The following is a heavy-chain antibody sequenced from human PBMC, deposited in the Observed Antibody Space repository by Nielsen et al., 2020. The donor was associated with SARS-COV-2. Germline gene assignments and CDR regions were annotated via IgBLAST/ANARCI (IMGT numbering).Heavy chain of an antibody. D-gene: IGHD4-17*01. CDR3: ARVQYMATVTTYFDY. Sequence: SETLSLTCTVSGGSIVSGDDYWSRIRQPPGKGLECIGYIYYTGSAFYNPSLNSRGTISVDTSKNQFSLKLSSVTAADTAVYYCARVQYMATVTTYFDYWGQGTLVTVSS. V-gene: IGHV4-30-4*01. CDR2: IYYTGSA. J-gene: IGHJ4*02. CDR1: GGSIVSGDDY.